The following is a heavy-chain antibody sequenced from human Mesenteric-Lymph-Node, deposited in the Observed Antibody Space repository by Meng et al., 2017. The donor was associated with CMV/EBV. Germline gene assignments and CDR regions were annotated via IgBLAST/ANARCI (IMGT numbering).Heavy chain of an antibody. V-gene: IGHV3-30*02. Sequence: GESLKISCAASGFTFSSYGMHWVRQAPGKGLEWVAFIRYDGSNKYYADSVKGRFTISRDNSKNTLYLQMNSLRAEDTAVYYCAKDSYGSGSYYNMGDAFDIWGQGTMVT. D-gene: IGHD3-10*01. CDR1: GFTFSSYG. CDR3: AKDSYGSGSYYNMGDAFDI. CDR2: IRYDGSNK. J-gene: IGHJ3*02.